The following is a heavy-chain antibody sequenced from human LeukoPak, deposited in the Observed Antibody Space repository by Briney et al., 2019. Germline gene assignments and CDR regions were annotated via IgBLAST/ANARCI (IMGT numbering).Heavy chain of an antibody. CDR2: INPSGGST. CDR1: GYTFTSYY. CDR3: ASRDPVEMATNDFDY. Sequence: ASVKVSCKASGYTFTSYYMHWVRQAPGQGLEWMGIINPSGGSTSYAQKFQGRVTMTRDTSTSTVYMELSSLRSEDTAVYYCASRDPVEMATNDFDYWGQGTLVTVSP. V-gene: IGHV1-46*01. D-gene: IGHD5-24*01. J-gene: IGHJ4*02.